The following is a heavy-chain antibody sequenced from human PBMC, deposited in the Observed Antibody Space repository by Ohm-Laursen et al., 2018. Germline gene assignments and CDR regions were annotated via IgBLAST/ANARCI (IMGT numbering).Heavy chain of an antibody. Sequence: SLRLSCAASGFTFSRYAMSWVRQAPEKGLEWVSGLSGSGDTTYYADSVKGRFTISRDNSRNSVYLEMSSLRADDTAVYYCARDARDALRLLEIDYWGQGTLVTVSS. D-gene: IGHD3-3*01. V-gene: IGHV3-23*01. CDR1: GFTFSRYA. CDR3: ARDARDALRLLEIDY. J-gene: IGHJ4*02. CDR2: LSGSGDTT.